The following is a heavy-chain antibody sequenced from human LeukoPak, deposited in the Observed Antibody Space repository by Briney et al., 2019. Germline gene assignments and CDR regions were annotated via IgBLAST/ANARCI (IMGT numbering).Heavy chain of an antibody. CDR3: ARGRAVAGTYYYYYMDV. Sequence: SETLSLTCAVYGGSFSGYYWSWIRQPPGKGLEWIGEINHSGSTNYNPSLKSRVTISVDTSKNRFSLRLSSVTAADTAVYYCARGRAVAGTYYYYYMDVWGKGTTVTVSS. D-gene: IGHD6-19*01. CDR1: GGSFSGYY. V-gene: IGHV4-34*01. CDR2: INHSGST. J-gene: IGHJ6*03.